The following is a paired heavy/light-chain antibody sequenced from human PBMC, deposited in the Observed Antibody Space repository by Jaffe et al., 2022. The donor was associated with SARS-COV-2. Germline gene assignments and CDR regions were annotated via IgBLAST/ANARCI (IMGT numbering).Heavy chain of an antibody. Sequence: QVQLVQSGAEVKKPGASVKVSCKASGYTFTGYYMHWVRQAPGQGLEWMGWINPNSGGTNYAQKFQGRVTMTRDTSISTAYMELSRLRSDDTAVYYCARGPAVAGTFPPMPDFDYWGQGTLVTVSS. CDR1: GYTFTGYY. D-gene: IGHD6-19*01. CDR2: INPNSGGT. CDR3: ARGPAVAGTFPPMPDFDY. J-gene: IGHJ4*02. V-gene: IGHV1-2*02.
Light chain of an antibody. CDR2: GNS. Sequence: QSVLTQPPSVSGAPGQRVTISCTGSSSNIGAGYDVHWYQQLPGTAPKLLIYGNSNRPSGVPDRFSGSKSGTSASLAITGLQAEDEADYYCQSYDSSLSGLYVFGTGTKVTVL. CDR1: SSNIGAGYD. CDR3: QSYDSSLSGLYV. V-gene: IGLV1-40*01. J-gene: IGLJ1*01.